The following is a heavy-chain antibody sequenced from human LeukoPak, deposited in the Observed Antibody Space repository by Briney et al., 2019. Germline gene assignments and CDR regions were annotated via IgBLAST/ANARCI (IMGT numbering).Heavy chain of an antibody. CDR2: IKQDGSEK. Sequence: GGSLRLSCAASGFMFSSYWMSWVRQAPGKGLEWVANIKQDGSEKYYVDSVKGRFTVSRDNARNSLYLQMNSLRAEDTAVYYCALGSPPDYWGQGTLVTVSS. CDR1: GFMFSSYW. V-gene: IGHV3-7*01. J-gene: IGHJ4*02. D-gene: IGHD7-27*01. CDR3: ALGSPPDY.